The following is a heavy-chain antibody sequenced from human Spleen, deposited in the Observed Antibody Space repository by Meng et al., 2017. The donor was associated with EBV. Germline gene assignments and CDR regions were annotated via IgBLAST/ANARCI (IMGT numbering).Heavy chain of an antibody. Sequence: QGQLQEWGAGLLKPSDTLSLTCDVYGSFSEYYWTWIRQPPGKGPEWIGEINYSGSTKYSPSLTSRLTISVDTSKNQFSLKMTPVTAADTAVYYRARGVLRRMSGTYHLYNWFDHWGQGTLVTVSS. J-gene: IGHJ5*02. CDR1: GSFSEYY. CDR2: INYSGST. V-gene: IGHV4-34*02. CDR3: ARGVLRRMSGTYHLYNWFDH. D-gene: IGHD1-26*01.